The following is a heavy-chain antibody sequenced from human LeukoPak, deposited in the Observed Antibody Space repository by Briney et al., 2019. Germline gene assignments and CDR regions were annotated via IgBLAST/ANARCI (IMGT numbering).Heavy chain of an antibody. Sequence: PGGSLRLSCAASGFTFSSYSMNWVRQAPGKGLEWVSSITSSSSYIYYADSVKGRFTISRDNAKNSLYLQMNSLRAEDTAVYYCARGRSGWYHYFDYWGQGTLVTVSS. CDR2: ITSSSSYI. D-gene: IGHD6-19*01. CDR3: ARGRSGWYHYFDY. V-gene: IGHV3-21*01. J-gene: IGHJ4*02. CDR1: GFTFSSYS.